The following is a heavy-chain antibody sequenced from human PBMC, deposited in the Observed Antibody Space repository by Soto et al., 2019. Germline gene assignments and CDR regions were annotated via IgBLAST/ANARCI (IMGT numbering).Heavy chain of an antibody. CDR2: IYYSGST. Sequence: SETLSLTCTVSGGSISSGGYYWSWIRQHPGKGLEWIGYIYYSGSTYYNPSLKSRVTISVDTSKNQFSLKLSSVTAADTAVYYCASAPARSHYDFWSGYPYYYYYYMDVWGKGTTVTVSS. CDR1: GGSISSGGYY. J-gene: IGHJ6*03. CDR3: ASAPARSHYDFWSGYPYYYYYYMDV. V-gene: IGHV4-31*03. D-gene: IGHD3-3*01.